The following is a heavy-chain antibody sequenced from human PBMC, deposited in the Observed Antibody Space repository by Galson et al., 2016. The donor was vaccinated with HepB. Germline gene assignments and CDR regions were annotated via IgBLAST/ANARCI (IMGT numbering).Heavy chain of an antibody. D-gene: IGHD1-14*01. J-gene: IGHJ4*02. CDR3: VADVPEPLAQMDY. CDR1: GFIFNSAW. V-gene: IGHV3-15*01. Sequence: SLRLSCAGAGFIFNSAWMSWVRQAPGKGPEWVARVRSQVDGGTIEYAAPVEGRFTMSRHDSARTTYLRMNGLKTEDTGVYFCVADVPEPLAQMDYWGQRVRVLVSS. CDR2: VRSQVDGGTI.